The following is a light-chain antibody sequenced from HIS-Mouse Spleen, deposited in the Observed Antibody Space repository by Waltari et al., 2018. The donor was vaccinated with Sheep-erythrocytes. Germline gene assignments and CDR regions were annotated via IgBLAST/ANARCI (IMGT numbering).Light chain of an antibody. Sequence: SYELTQPPSVSVSPGQTARITCSGDALPKKYAYWYQQKSGQAPVLVIYEDSKRPSGIPEIFSGSTSGTVATLTISGAQVEDEADYYCYSTDSSGNHWVFGGGTKLTVL. CDR2: EDS. V-gene: IGLV3-10*01. J-gene: IGLJ3*02. CDR3: YSTDSSGNHWV. CDR1: ALPKKY.